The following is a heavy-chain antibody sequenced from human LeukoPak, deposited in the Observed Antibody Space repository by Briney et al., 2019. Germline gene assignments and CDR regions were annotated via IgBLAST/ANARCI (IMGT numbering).Heavy chain of an antibody. V-gene: IGHV3-7*05. D-gene: IGHD2/OR15-2a*01. CDR3: TTFYSRLTDY. Sequence: GGSLRLSCAASGFNLNSYWISWVRQAPGKGLEWLASINQDGSEKYYVDSVKGRFTISRGNAKNSLYLQMNSLRAEDTAVYYCTTFYSRLTDYWGQGTLVTVSS. J-gene: IGHJ4*02. CDR2: INQDGSEK. CDR1: GFNLNSYW.